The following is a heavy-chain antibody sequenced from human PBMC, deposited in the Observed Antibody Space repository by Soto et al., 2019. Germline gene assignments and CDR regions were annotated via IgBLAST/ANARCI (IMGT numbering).Heavy chain of an antibody. J-gene: IGHJ5*02. CDR1: GFSVSSNS. D-gene: IGHD6-13*01. Sequence: EMQLVESGGGWIQPGESLRLSCADSGFSVSSNSMNWVRQAPGKGLEWVSVIHSDVTTYFADTVKGGFIISRDNSKNMLHLQMNGLRAEDTAMYYCARELSGSWYNWFDPWGQGTLFPVS. CDR2: IHSDVTT. CDR3: ARELSGSWYNWFDP. V-gene: IGHV3-53*01.